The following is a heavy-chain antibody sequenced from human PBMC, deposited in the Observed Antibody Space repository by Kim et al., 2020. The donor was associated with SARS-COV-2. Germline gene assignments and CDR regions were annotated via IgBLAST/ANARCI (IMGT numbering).Heavy chain of an antibody. CDR3: ARGREDITMVRGVIIED. D-gene: IGHD3-10*01. Sequence: LKSRVTISVDTSKNQFSLKLSSVTAADTAVYYCARGREDITMVRGVIIEDWGQGTLVTVSS. J-gene: IGHJ4*02. V-gene: IGHV4-34*01.